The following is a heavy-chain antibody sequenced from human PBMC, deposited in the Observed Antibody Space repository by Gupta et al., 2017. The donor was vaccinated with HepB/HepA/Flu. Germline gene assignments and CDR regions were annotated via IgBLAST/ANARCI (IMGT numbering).Heavy chain of an antibody. V-gene: IGHV3-30*18. CDR3: AKDLGGYYYYGMDV. CDR1: GFTFSSYG. CDR2: ISYDGSNK. J-gene: IGHJ6*02. Sequence: QVQLVESGGGVVQPGRSLRLSCAASGFTFSSYGMHWVRQAPGKGLEWVAVISYDGSNKYYADSVKGRFTISRGNSKNTLYLQMNSLRAEDTAVYYCAKDLGGYYYYGMDVWGQGTTVTVSS. D-gene: IGHD2-15*01.